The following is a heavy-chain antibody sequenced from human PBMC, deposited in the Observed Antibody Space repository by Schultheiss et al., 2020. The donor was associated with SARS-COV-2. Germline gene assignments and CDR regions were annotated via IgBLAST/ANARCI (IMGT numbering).Heavy chain of an antibody. Sequence: ASVKVSCKASGYTFTSYYMHWVRQAPGQGLEWMGIINPSGGSTSYAQKFQGRVTMTRDTSTSTVYMELSSLRSEDTAVYYCARSYCGGDCYSGRTAFDYWGQGTLVTVSS. CDR1: GYTFTSYY. J-gene: IGHJ4*02. CDR3: ARSYCGGDCYSGRTAFDY. V-gene: IGHV1-46*01. D-gene: IGHD2-21*02. CDR2: INPSGGST.